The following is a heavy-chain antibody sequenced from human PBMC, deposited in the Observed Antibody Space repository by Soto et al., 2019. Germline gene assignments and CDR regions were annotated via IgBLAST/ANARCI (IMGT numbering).Heavy chain of an antibody. Sequence: GPLRLSCAASEFTFINHTMSRFRQGTGKGLEWVSGISSSGGSTYYADSVKGRFTISRDNSQDTLSLQMNSLRAEDTAVYFLAKDANGDFVRECETWGIGTQLSVSS. J-gene: IGHJ3*01. D-gene: IGHD2-21*02. CDR2: ISSSGGST. CDR1: EFTFINHT. CDR3: AKDANGDFVRECET. V-gene: IGHV3-23*01.